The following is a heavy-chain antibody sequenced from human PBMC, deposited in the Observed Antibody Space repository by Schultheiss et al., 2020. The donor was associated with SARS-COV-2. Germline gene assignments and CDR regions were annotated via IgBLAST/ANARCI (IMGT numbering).Heavy chain of an antibody. CDR2: IGTAGDT. CDR3: ARNAARLITRAQFDY. V-gene: IGHV3-13*01. Sequence: GGSLRLSCAASGFTFDDYAMHWVRQAPGKGLEWVSAIGTAGDTYYPGSVKGRFTISRENAKNSLYLQMNSLRAEDTALYYCARNAARLITRAQFDYWGQGTLVTVSS. CDR1: GFTFDDYA. J-gene: IGHJ4*02. D-gene: IGHD6-6*01.